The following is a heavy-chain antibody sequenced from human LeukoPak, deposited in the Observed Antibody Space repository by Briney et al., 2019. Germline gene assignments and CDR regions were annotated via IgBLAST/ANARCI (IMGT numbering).Heavy chain of an antibody. CDR3: AKQLIVVVVAATIDAFDT. CDR2: ISGSGGST. V-gene: IGHV3-23*01. CDR1: GFTFSSYG. D-gene: IGHD2-15*01. Sequence: PGGSLRLSCAASGFTFSSYGMSWVRQAPGKGLEWVSAISGSGGSTYYADSVKGRFTISRDNSKNTLYLQMNSLRAEDTAVYYCAKQLIVVVVAATIDAFDTWGQGTMVTVSS. J-gene: IGHJ3*02.